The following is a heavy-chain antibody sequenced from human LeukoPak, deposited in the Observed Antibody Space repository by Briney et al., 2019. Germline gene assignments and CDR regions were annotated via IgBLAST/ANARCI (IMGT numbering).Heavy chain of an antibody. CDR3: ARTTEGGYTYGYFYDYYMYV. CDR1: GYSISSGYY. Sequence: SATLSLTCTLSGYSISSGYYWCWIRQPPGKGLEWIGYIHYSGSINYNPSLKSRVTISVDTSRNQFSLKLSSVNAADTAVYYCARTTEGGYTYGYFYDYYMYVWGKGNTVTISS. CDR2: IHYSGSI. V-gene: IGHV4-59*07. D-gene: IGHD5-18*01. J-gene: IGHJ6*03.